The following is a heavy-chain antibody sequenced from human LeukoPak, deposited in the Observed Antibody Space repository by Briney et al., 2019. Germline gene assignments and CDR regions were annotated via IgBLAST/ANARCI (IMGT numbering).Heavy chain of an antibody. CDR1: GGTFSSYA. J-gene: IGHJ4*02. V-gene: IGHV1-69*13. Sequence: ASVKVSCKASGGTFSSYAISWVRQAPGQGLEWMGGIIPIFGTANYAQKFQGRVTITADGSTNTAYMELSSLRSEDTAVYYCARGTLGDILTGSYDYWGQGTLVTVSS. CDR2: IIPIFGTA. CDR3: ARGTLGDILTGSYDY. D-gene: IGHD3-9*01.